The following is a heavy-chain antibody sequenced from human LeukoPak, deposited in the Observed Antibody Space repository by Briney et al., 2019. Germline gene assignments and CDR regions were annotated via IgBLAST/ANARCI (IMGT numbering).Heavy chain of an antibody. D-gene: IGHD5-12*01. V-gene: IGHV4-38-2*02. CDR1: GYSISNSYY. CDR2: IYHSGSA. CDR3: AREGEFSGYDYHAFDI. J-gene: IGHJ3*02. Sequence: KTSETLSLTCTVSGYSISNSYYWGWIRQPPGKGLEWIGSIYHSGSAYYNPSLKSRVTISLDTSKNQFSLRLNSVTAADTAMYYCAREGEFSGYDYHAFDIWGQGTMVTVSS.